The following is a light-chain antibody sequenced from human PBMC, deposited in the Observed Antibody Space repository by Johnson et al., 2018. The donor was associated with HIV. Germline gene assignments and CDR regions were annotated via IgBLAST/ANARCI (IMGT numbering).Light chain of an antibody. CDR2: ENT. J-gene: IGLJ1*01. CDR3: GRWDDSLSTYV. Sequence: QSVLTQPPSVSAAPGQKVTISCSGSSSNIGNNYVSWYQQLPGTAPKLLIYENTKRPSGIPDRFSGSKSGTSATLGITGLQTGDEADYYCGRWDDSLSTYVFGTGTKLTVL. V-gene: IGLV1-51*02. CDR1: SSNIGNNY.